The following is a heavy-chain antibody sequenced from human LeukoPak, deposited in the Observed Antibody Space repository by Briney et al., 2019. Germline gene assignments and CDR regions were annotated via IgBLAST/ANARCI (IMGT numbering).Heavy chain of an antibody. V-gene: IGHV1-69*13. CDR1: GGTFSSYA. CDR2: FIPIFGTA. Sequence: SVKVSCKASGGTFSSYAISWVRQAPGQGLEWMGGFIPIFGTANYAQKFQGRVTITADESTSTAYMELSSLRSEDTAVYYCAANPPADIVVVPAALYNWFDPWGQGTLVTVSS. CDR3: AANPPADIVVVPAALYNWFDP. J-gene: IGHJ5*02. D-gene: IGHD2-2*01.